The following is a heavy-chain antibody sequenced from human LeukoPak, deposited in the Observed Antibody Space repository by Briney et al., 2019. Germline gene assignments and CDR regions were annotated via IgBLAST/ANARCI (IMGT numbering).Heavy chain of an antibody. Sequence: SVKVSCKASGGTFSSYAISWVRQAPGQGLEWMGRIIPIFGTANYAQKFQGRVTITADKSTSTAYMELSSLRSEDTAVYYCAGGPYYYDSSGYFPFDYRGQGTLVTVSS. V-gene: IGHV1-69*06. CDR2: IIPIFGTA. D-gene: IGHD3-22*01. J-gene: IGHJ4*02. CDR1: GGTFSSYA. CDR3: AGGPYYYDSSGYFPFDY.